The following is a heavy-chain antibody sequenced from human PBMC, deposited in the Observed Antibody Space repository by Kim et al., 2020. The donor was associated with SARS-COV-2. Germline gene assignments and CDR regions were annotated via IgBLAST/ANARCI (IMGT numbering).Heavy chain of an antibody. V-gene: IGHV3-21*01. Sequence: GGSLRLSCAASGFTFSSYSMNWVRQAPGKGLEWVSSISSSSSYIYYADSVKGRFTISRDNAKNSLYLQMNSLRAEDTAVYYCARDLEIHYGDYGGYYYYYGMDVWGQGTTVTVSS. J-gene: IGHJ6*02. CDR2: ISSSSSYI. CDR1: GFTFSSYS. CDR3: ARDLEIHYGDYGGYYYYYGMDV. D-gene: IGHD4-17*01.